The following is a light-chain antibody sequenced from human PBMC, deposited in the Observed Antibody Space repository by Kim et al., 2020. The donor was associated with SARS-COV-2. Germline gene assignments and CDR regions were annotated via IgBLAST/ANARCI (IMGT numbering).Light chain of an antibody. V-gene: IGLV3-19*01. J-gene: IGLJ2*01. Sequence: ALGQTVRIKCQGDSLRSYYASWYQQTPGEAPVLVIDGKNNRPAGIPDRFSGSSAGNTAFLTITGAQAEDEADYYCNSRDSSGNHLIFGGGTQLTVL. CDR2: GKN. CDR1: SLRSYY. CDR3: NSRDSSGNHLI.